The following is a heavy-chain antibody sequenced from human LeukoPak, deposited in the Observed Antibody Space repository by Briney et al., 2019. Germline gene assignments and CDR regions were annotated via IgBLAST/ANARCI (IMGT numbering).Heavy chain of an antibody. CDR2: ISASGGTT. D-gene: IGHD2-2*01. CDR1: GFTFNNYA. Sequence: GGSLRLSCAASGFTFNNYAMSWVRQAPGKGLERVSAISASGGTTYYADSVKGRFTISRDNSENTLFLQMNSLRAEDTAVYYCAKEPREYCSSTSCPNWFDSWGQGTLVTVSS. CDR3: AKEPREYCSSTSCPNWFDS. J-gene: IGHJ5*01. V-gene: IGHV3-23*01.